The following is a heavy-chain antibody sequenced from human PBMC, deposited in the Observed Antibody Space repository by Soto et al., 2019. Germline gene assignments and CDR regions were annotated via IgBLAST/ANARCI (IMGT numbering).Heavy chain of an antibody. CDR1: GFSFSLFW. CDR3: ARTVWPQSSYYFDY. D-gene: IGHD3-16*01. J-gene: IGHJ4*02. Sequence: EVQLAESGGGLVQPGGSMRLSCAASGFSFSLFWMSWVRQTPGKGLEWVANINEDGSEKFFADSVKGRFTISRDNAKNSLSLQMNSLTADDTALYYCARTVWPQSSYYFDYWGQGTLVTVSS. V-gene: IGHV3-7*03. CDR2: INEDGSEK.